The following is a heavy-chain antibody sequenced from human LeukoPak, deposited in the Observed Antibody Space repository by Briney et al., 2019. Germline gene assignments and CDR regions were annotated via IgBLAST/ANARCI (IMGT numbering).Heavy chain of an antibody. Sequence: KTSETLSLTCSVSGGSISSSSYYWGWIRQPPGKGLEWIGSIYYSGSTYYNPSLNSRVTISVDTSKNQFSLKLSSVTAADTAVYYCARERRPARQNYYYYMDVWGKGTTVTVSS. J-gene: IGHJ6*03. CDR1: GGSISSSSYY. CDR3: ARERRPARQNYYYYMDV. CDR2: IYYSGST. V-gene: IGHV4-39*07. D-gene: IGHD6-6*01.